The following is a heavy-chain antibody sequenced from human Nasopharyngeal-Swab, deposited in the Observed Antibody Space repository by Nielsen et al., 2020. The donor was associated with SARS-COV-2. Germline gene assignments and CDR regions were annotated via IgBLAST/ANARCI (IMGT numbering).Heavy chain of an antibody. CDR3: ARSEIAAGRPYYYYGMDV. Sequence: SETLSLTCTVSGGSISSGDYYWSWIRQPPGKGLEWIGYIYYSGSTYYNPSLKSRVTISVDTSMNQFSLKLSSVTAADTAVYYCARSEIAAGRPYYYYGMDVWGQGTTVTVSS. CDR2: IYYSGST. J-gene: IGHJ6*02. CDR1: GGSISSGDYY. D-gene: IGHD6-13*01. V-gene: IGHV4-30-4*02.